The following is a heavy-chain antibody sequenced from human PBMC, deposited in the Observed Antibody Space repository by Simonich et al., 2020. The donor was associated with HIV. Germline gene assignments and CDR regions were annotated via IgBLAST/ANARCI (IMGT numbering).Heavy chain of an antibody. V-gene: IGHV4-34*01. Sequence: QVQLQQWGAGLLKSSETLSLTCAVYGGSFSGYYWSWIRQPAGKGLEWIGEINHSGRTKYKSSLKSRVTISVDTSKNQFSLKLTSVTAADTAVYYCAREKGSSYDYWGQGTLVTVSS. D-gene: IGHD6-13*01. CDR3: AREKGSSYDY. J-gene: IGHJ4*02. CDR2: INHSGRT. CDR1: GGSFSGYY.